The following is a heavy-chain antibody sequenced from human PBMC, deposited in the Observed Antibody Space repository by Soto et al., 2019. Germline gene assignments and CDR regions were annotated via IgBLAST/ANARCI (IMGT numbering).Heavy chain of an antibody. Sequence: SVKVSCKASGGTFSSYAISWVRQAPGQGLEWMGGIIPIFGTANYAQKFQGRVTITADESTSTAYMELSSLRSEGTAVYYCARAPVHSHGLFEYWSQGTLVTVSS. CDR2: IIPIFGTA. CDR3: ARAPVHSHGLFEY. J-gene: IGHJ4*02. CDR1: GGTFSSYA. D-gene: IGHD5-18*01. V-gene: IGHV1-69*13.